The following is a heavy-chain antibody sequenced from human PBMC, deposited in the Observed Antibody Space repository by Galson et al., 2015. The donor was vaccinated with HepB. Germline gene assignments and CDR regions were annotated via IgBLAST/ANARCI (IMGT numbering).Heavy chain of an antibody. V-gene: IGHV3-9*01. D-gene: IGHD5-12*01. Sequence: SLRLSCAASGFIFDNYAMHWVRQAPGKGLEWVSGINWNSGKIVYADSVKGRFTISRDNAKNSLYLQMNSLRPEDTALYYCAKGTYSGYDDNWFDSWGQGTLVIVSS. CDR3: AKGTYSGYDDNWFDS. CDR1: GFIFDNYA. J-gene: IGHJ5*01. CDR2: INWNSGKI.